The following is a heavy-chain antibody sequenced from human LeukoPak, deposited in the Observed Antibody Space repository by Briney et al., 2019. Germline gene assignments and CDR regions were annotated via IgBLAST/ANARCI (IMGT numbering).Heavy chain of an antibody. CDR1: GYTFSSYG. Sequence: AASVKVSCKASGYTFSSYGISWVRQAPGQRLEWMGWISAYNGNTNYAQKLQGRVTMATDTSTSTAYMELRSLRSGDTAVYYCARGSYGLVKYYYYGMDVWGQGTTVTVSS. CDR3: ARGSYGLVKYYYYGMDV. D-gene: IGHD5-18*01. V-gene: IGHV1-18*01. J-gene: IGHJ6*02. CDR2: ISAYNGNT.